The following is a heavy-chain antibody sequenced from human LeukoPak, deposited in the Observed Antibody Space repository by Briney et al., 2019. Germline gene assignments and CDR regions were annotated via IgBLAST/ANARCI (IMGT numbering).Heavy chain of an antibody. V-gene: IGHV4-34*01. J-gene: IGHJ4*02. CDR3: ARGLYSNYYFDY. D-gene: IGHD4-11*01. Sequence: SETLSLTCTVSGDSVTTYYWSWIRQPPGRGLEWIGEINHSGSTNYNPSLKSRVTISVDTSKNQFSLKLSSVTAADTAVYYCARGLYSNYYFDYWGQGTLVTVSS. CDR1: GDSVTTYY. CDR2: INHSGST.